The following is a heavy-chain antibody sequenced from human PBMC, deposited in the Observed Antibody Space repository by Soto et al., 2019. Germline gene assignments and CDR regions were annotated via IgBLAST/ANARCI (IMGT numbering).Heavy chain of an antibody. V-gene: IGHV3-33*01. CDR2: IWYDGSKI. CDR3: ARPLEQHQLGFGMDV. D-gene: IGHD6-13*01. J-gene: IGHJ6*01. Sequence: QVQLVQSGGGVVQPGGSLRLSCAASGLTFSTYGMHWVRQAPGKGLEWVAVIWYDGSKIYYADSVKGRFTISRDNSKSTLYLQMNSLRAEDTAVYYCARPLEQHQLGFGMDVWGQGSPVTVSS. CDR1: GLTFSTYG.